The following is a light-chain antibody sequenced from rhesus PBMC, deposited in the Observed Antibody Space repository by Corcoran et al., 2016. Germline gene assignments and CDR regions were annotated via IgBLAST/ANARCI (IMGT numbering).Light chain of an antibody. J-gene: IGKJ1*01. CDR3: QQYYSTPWT. CDR2: WAS. V-gene: IGKV4-1*01. CDR1: QSLLYSTNNKNY. Sequence: DIVMTQSPDSLAVSLGERVTINCKSSQSLLYSTNNKNYLAWYQQKPGKAPKLLIYWASNREYGGPNRFSGCGSGTDFTLPISGLQSVDVAVYYCQQYYSTPWTFGQGTKVEIK.